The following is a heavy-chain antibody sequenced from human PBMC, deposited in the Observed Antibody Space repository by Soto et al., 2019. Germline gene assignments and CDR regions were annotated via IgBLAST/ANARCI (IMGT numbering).Heavy chain of an antibody. CDR2: IWYDGSNK. Sequence: GGSLRLSCAASGFTFSSYGMHWVRQAPGKGLEWVAVIWYDGSNKYYADSVKGRFTISRDNSKNTLYLQMNSLRAEDTAVYYCAKDLEASSIAGSLDYWGQGTLVTVSS. D-gene: IGHD6-6*01. CDR3: AKDLEASSIAGSLDY. CDR1: GFTFSSYG. J-gene: IGHJ4*02. V-gene: IGHV3-33*06.